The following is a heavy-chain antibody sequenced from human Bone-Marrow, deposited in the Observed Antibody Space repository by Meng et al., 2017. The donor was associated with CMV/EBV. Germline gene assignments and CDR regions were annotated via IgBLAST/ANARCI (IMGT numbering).Heavy chain of an antibody. V-gene: IGHV3-73*01. J-gene: IGHJ4*02. CDR2: IRSKANSYAT. D-gene: IGHD3-3*01. Sequence: GESLKISCAASGFTFSGSAMHWVRQASGKGLEWVGRIRSKANSYATAYAASVKGRFTISRDDSKNTAYLQMNSLKTEDTAVYYCARAHVDKQGIRWFGMVMGYFDYWGQGTLVTVSS. CDR1: GFTFSGSA. CDR3: ARAHVDKQGIRWFGMVMGYFDY.